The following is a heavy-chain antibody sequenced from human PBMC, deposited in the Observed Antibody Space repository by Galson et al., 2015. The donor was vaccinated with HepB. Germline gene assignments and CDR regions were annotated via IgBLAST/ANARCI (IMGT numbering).Heavy chain of an antibody. CDR1: GFSFSSYG. J-gene: IGHJ6*02. CDR2: IWSDGSNE. D-gene: IGHD1-26*01. Sequence: SLRLSCAASGFSFSSYGMQWVRQAPGKGLEWVALIWSDGSNEYYADSVKGRFTISRDNSKNTLYLQMNGLRAEDTAVFYCARGAWDGFYGMDVWGQGTTVTVSS. V-gene: IGHV3-33*01. CDR3: ARGAWDGFYGMDV.